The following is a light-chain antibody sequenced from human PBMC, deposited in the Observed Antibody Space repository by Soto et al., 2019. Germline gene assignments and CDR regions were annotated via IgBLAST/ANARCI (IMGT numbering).Light chain of an antibody. CDR2: DVS. CDR1: QNIGRW. J-gene: IGKJ1*01. Sequence: DIQMTQSPSSLSASVGDRVTITCRASQNIGRWLAWYQQKSGKAPKLMIYDVSTLISGVPLRFSGSGSGTEFTLTITSLQPDDFPTCYCQYYNLHSPTTFGPGTLVEIK. V-gene: IGKV1-5*01. CDR3: QYYNLHSPTT.